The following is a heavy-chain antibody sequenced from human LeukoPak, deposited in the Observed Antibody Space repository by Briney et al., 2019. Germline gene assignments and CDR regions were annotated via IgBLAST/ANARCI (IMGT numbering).Heavy chain of an antibody. CDR1: GGSISSGSSY. J-gene: IGHJ5*02. D-gene: IGHD1-26*01. Sequence: SETLSLTCTVSGGSISSGSSYWTWIRQLAGKGLEWIGRISNSGTTNYNPSLKSRVTMSVDTSRNQFSLNLNSVTAADTAIYYCARWDGDPWGQGTLVTVSS. V-gene: IGHV4-61*02. CDR3: ARWDGDP. CDR2: ISNSGTT.